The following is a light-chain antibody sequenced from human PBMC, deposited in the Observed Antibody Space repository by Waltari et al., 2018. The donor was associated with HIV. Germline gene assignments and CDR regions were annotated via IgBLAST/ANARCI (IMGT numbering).Light chain of an antibody. CDR1: SSDIGHFNY. V-gene: IGLV2-8*01. Sequence: QSALTQPPSASGSPGQSVTVSCTGTSSDIGHFNYVSWYQQHPGKAPKLLIYDVNKRPSGVPDRFSASKSGATASLTVSGLLAEDEADYYCAAYAGNNIVIFGGGTKVTV. CDR3: AAYAGNNIVI. J-gene: IGLJ2*01. CDR2: DVN.